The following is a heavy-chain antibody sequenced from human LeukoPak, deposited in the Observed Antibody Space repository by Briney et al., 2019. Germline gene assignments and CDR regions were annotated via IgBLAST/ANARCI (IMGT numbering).Heavy chain of an antibody. J-gene: IGHJ1*01. D-gene: IGHD2-21*02. CDR2: ISAYNGNT. CDR1: GYTFTSYG. V-gene: IGHV1-18*01. CDR3: AIAGRYCGGDCYAAEYFQH. Sequence: GASVKVSCKASGYTFTSYGISWVRQAPGQGLEWMGWISAYNGNTNYAQKLRGRVTMTTDTSTSTAYMELRSLRSDDTAVYYCAIAGRYCGGDCYAAEYFQHWGQGTLVTVSS.